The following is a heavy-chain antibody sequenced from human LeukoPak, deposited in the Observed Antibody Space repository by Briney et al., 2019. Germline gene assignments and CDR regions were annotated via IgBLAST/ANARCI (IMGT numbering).Heavy chain of an antibody. CDR2: IKQDGSEK. CDR3: AREGNGLLSKDFDY. Sequence: PGGSLRLSCAASGFTFSSYWMSWVRQAPGKGLEWVANIKQDGSEKYYVDSVKGRFTISRDNAKNSLYLQMNSLRAEDTAVYYCAREGNGLLSKDFDYWGQGTLVTVSS. D-gene: IGHD2/OR15-2a*01. V-gene: IGHV3-7*01. J-gene: IGHJ4*02. CDR1: GFTFSSYW.